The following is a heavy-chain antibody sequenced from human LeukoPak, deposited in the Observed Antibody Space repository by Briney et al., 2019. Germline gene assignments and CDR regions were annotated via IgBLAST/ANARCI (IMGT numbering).Heavy chain of an antibody. D-gene: IGHD3-10*01. V-gene: IGHV1-69*13. CDR3: ARDVLWLGEDSGHYFDY. J-gene: IGHJ4*02. CDR2: IIPIFGTA. CDR1: GGTFSSYA. Sequence: SVKVSCKASGGTFSSYAISWVRQAPGQGLEWMGGIIPIFGTANYAQKFQGRVTITADESTSTAYMELSSLRVEDTAVYYCARDVLWLGEDSGHYFDYWGQGTLVTVSS.